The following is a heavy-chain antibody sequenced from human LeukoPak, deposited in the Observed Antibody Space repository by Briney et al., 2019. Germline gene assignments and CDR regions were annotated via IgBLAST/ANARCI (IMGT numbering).Heavy chain of an antibody. CDR1: GYTFTSCG. CDR2: ISAYNGNT. V-gene: IGHV1-18*01. Sequence: GASVKVSCKASGYTFTSCGISWVRQAPGRGLEWMGWISAYNGNTNYAQKLQGRVTITTDTSTSTAYMELRSLRSDDTAVYYCARSWGHVTPLDYWGQGTLVTVSS. J-gene: IGHJ4*02. CDR3: ARSWGHVTPLDY. D-gene: IGHD7-27*01.